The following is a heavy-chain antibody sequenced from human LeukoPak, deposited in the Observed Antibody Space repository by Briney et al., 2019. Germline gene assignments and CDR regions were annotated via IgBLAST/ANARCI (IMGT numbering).Heavy chain of an antibody. J-gene: IGHJ4*02. V-gene: IGHV3-48*02. CDR2: ISSSSSTI. D-gene: IGHD1-14*01. CDR1: GFTFSSYS. Sequence: PGGSLRLSCAASGFTFSSYSMNWVRQAPGKGLEWVSYISSSSSTIYYADSVKGRFTISRDNAKNSLYLQTNSLRDEDTAVYYCARDRNLFNDYWGQGTLVTVSS. CDR3: ARDRNLFNDY.